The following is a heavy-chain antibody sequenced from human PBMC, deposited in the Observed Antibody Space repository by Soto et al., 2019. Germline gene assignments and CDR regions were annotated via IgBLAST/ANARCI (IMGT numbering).Heavy chain of an antibody. Sequence: QVQLVESGGGLVKPGGSLRLSCAASGFTFSDYYMSWIRQAPGKGLEWVSYIRSTGSTIYYADSVKGRFTISRDNAKKSLYLQMNSLRAEDTAVYYFARARWLGVGPDIWGQGTMVTVSS. V-gene: IGHV3-11*01. CDR1: GFTFSDYY. J-gene: IGHJ3*02. CDR2: IRSTGSTI. D-gene: IGHD6-19*01. CDR3: ARARWLGVGPDI.